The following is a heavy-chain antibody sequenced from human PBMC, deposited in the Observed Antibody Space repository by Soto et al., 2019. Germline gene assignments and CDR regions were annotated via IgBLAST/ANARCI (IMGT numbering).Heavy chain of an antibody. CDR2: ISSSSSYI. CDR1: GFTFSSYS. V-gene: IGHV3-21*01. D-gene: IGHD5-18*01. CDR3: ARDPGTAMVSYYYGMDV. Sequence: PGGSLRLSCAASGFTFSSYSMNWVRRAPGKGLEWVSSISSSSSYIYYADSVKGRFTISRDNAKNSLYLQMNSLRAEDTAVYYCARDPGTAMVSYYYGMDVWGQGTTVTVS. J-gene: IGHJ6*02.